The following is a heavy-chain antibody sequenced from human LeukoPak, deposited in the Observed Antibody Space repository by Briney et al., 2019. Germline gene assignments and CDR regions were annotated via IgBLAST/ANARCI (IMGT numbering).Heavy chain of an antibody. CDR2: ISAYNGNT. D-gene: IGHD3-22*01. V-gene: IGHV1-18*01. Sequence: ASVTVSFKTSGYTFNTYGIAWVRQAPGQGLEWMGWISAYNGNTNYAQNLRDRVTMTTDTSTTTAYMELRSLRSDDTAVYYCAREGSLYDSGNYYLSWFDPWGQGTLVTVSS. CDR3: AREGSLYDSGNYYLSWFDP. J-gene: IGHJ5*02. CDR1: GYTFNTYG.